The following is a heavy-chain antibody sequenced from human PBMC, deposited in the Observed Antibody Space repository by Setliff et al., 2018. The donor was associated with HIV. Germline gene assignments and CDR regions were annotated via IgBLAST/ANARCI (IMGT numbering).Heavy chain of an antibody. J-gene: IGHJ4*02. V-gene: IGHV3-48*03. CDR3: ASLWVTPPHGF. Sequence: PGGSLRLSCAASGFTFSSYEMNWVRQAPGKGLEWVSYIGSSDTTIYYADSVKGRFTISRDNAKKSMCLQMNSLRAEDTAVYYCASLWVTPPHGFWGQGTLVTVSS. D-gene: IGHD3-16*01. CDR1: GFTFSSYE. CDR2: IGSSDTTI.